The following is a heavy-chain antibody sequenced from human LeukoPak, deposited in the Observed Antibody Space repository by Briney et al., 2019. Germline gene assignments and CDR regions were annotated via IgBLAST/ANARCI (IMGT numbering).Heavy chain of an antibody. CDR2: INSDGSST. CDR1: GXTFSNYW. J-gene: IGHJ4*02. Sequence: GGSLRLSCAASGXTFSNYWIHWVRQAPGKGLVWVSRINSDGSSTSYADSVKGRFTISRDNAKNTVYLQMNSLRAEDTAVYYCTLPLRDGDFYFDYWGRGTLVTVSS. D-gene: IGHD4-17*01. V-gene: IGHV3-74*01. CDR3: TLPLRDGDFYFDY.